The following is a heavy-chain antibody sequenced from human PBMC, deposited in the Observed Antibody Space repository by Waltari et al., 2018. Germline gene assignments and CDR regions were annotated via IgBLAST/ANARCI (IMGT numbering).Heavy chain of an antibody. V-gene: IGHV4-38-2*02. Sequence: QVQLQESGPGLVKPSETLSLTCAVSGYSISSGYYWGWIRQPPGKGLEWMGSIYHSGSTYYNPSPKSRVTISVDTSKNRSSLKLSSVTAADTAVYYCAREGAEQWVVEDYGMDVWGQGTTVTVSS. CDR3: AREGAEQWVVEDYGMDV. D-gene: IGHD6-19*01. CDR2: IYHSGST. CDR1: GYSISSGYY. J-gene: IGHJ6*02.